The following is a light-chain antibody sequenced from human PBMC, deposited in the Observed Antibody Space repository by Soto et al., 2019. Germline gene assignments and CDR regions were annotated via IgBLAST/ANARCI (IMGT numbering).Light chain of an antibody. J-gene: IGKJ1*01. CDR2: DAS. Sequence: DIQMTQSPSTLSAFVGDRVTITCRASQSIGRWLAWYQQKPGKAPKLLIYDASSLESGVPSRFSGSASGTEFTLTISSLQPDDFATYYCQQYNTYSPERTFGQGTKVEVK. CDR1: QSIGRW. CDR3: QQYNTYSPERT. V-gene: IGKV1-5*01.